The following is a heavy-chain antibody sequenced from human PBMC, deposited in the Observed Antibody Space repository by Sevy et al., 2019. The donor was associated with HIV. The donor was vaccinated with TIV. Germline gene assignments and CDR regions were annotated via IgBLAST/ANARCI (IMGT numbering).Heavy chain of an antibody. Sequence: GGSLRLSCAASGFSISGYGMHWVRQAPGKGLEWVAVIWYDGTNKEYADSVKGRFTISRDNSNNKLYLQMNSLRAEDTAVYYCANDGGSYYVVKFHQWGQGTLVTVSS. V-gene: IGHV3-33*03. J-gene: IGHJ1*01. CDR3: ANDGGSYYVVKFHQ. CDR2: IWYDGTNK. D-gene: IGHD1-26*01. CDR1: GFSISGYG.